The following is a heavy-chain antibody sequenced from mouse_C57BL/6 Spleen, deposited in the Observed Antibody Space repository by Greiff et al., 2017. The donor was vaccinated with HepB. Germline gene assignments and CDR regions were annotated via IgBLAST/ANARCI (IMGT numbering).Heavy chain of an antibody. Sequence: EVKLMESGGGLVKPGGSLKLSCAASGFTFSSYTMSWVRQTPEKRLEWVATISGGGGNTYYPDSVKGRFTISRDNAKNTLYLQMSSLRSEDTALYYCARRWGDAMCDWGEGASVTASS. D-gene: IGHD4-1*01. V-gene: IGHV5-9*01. CDR3: ARRWGDAMCD. CDR1: GFTFSSYT. CDR2: ISGGGGNT. J-gene: IGHJ4*01.